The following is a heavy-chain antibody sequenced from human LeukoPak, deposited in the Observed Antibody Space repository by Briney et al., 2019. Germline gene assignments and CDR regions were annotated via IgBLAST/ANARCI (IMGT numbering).Heavy chain of an antibody. Sequence: ASVKVSCKASGGTFSSYAISWVRQAPGQGLEWMGGIIPIFGTANYAQKFQGRVTITADESTSTAYMELSSLRSEDTAVYYCARISGSGSYYGPFDYWGQGTLVTVSS. V-gene: IGHV1-69*13. CDR1: GGTFSSYA. D-gene: IGHD3-10*01. J-gene: IGHJ4*02. CDR2: IIPIFGTA. CDR3: ARISGSGSYYGPFDY.